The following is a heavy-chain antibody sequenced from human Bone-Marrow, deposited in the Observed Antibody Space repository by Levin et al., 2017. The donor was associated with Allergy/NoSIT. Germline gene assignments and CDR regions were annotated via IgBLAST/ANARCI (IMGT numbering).Heavy chain of an antibody. CDR2: IYYSGST. V-gene: IGHV4-31*03. D-gene: IGHD4-17*01. J-gene: IGHJ4*02. CDR3: ARGYGDYPGALDFDY. CDR1: GGSISSGGYY. Sequence: NTSETLSLTCTVSGGSISSGGYYWSWIRQHPGKGLEWIGYIYYSGSTYYNPSLKSRVTISVDTSKNQFSLKLSSVTAADTAVYYCARGYGDYPGALDFDYWGQGTLVTVSS.